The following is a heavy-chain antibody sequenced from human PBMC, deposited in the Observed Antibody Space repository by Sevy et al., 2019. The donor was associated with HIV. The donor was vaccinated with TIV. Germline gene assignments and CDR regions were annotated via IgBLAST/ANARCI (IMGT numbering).Heavy chain of an antibody. Sequence: ASVKVSCKASGGTFSSYAISWVRQAPGQGLEWMGGIIPIFGTANYAQKFQGRVTITADESTSTAYMELSSLRSEDTAVYYCARFTEGYCSGGICYGGAFDIWGQGIMVTVSS. V-gene: IGHV1-69*13. CDR2: IIPIFGTA. CDR1: GGTFSSYA. CDR3: ARFTEGYCSGGICYGGAFDI. D-gene: IGHD2-15*01. J-gene: IGHJ3*02.